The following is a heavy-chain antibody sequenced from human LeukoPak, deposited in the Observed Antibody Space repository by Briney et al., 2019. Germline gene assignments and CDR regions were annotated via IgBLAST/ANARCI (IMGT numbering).Heavy chain of an antibody. V-gene: IGHV3-43*02. J-gene: IGHJ4*02. CDR3: AKGLHGVSFSFDY. Sequence: PGGSLRLSCAASGFTFSSYAMHWVRQTPGKGLEWVSLINGDALTAHYGDSVRGRFTISRNNSKNSLYLQMNGLRTEDTAFYYCAKGLHGVSFSFDYWGRGTLVTVSS. CDR1: GFTFSSYA. D-gene: IGHD5-24*01. CDR2: INGDALTA.